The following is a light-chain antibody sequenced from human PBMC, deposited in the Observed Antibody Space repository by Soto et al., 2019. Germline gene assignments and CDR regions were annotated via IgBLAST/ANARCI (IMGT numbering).Light chain of an antibody. V-gene: IGKV1-39*01. CDR1: QAIHSY. CDR2: ATS. J-gene: IGKJ3*01. Sequence: DIQMTQSPSSLSASVGDRVTITCRASQAIHSYLNWYQQKPGKAPNLLIFATSTLQSGVPSRFSGSGSGTDITLTISSLQPEDFATYYCQQRETFGPGTKVDIK. CDR3: QQRET.